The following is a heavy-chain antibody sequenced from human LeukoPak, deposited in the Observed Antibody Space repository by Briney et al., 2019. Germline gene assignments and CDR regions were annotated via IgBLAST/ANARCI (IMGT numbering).Heavy chain of an antibody. CDR1: GYTFTSYD. CDR2: MNPNSGNT. D-gene: IGHD6-13*01. V-gene: IGHV1-8*03. CDR3: ARGILRIAAAGTNWFDP. J-gene: IGHJ5*02. Sequence: GASVKVSCKASGYTFTSYDINWVRQATGQGLEWMGWMNPNSGNTGYAQKFQGRVTITRNTSISTAYMELSSLRSDDTAVYYCARGILRIAAAGTNWFDPWGQGTLVTVSS.